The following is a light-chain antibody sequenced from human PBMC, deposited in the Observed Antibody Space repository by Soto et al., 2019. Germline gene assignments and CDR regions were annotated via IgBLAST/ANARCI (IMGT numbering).Light chain of an antibody. J-gene: IGKJ5*01. CDR2: GTS. CDR1: ERIYSAY. Sequence: MTQYPGTLSLSRGERATLSCRASERIYSAYLGWYQQKPGQAPRLLIYGTSSRATGIPDRFSGSGSGTDFTLTISRLEPEDFAVYYCQQYGNSPIPFGQGTRLENK. CDR3: QQYGNSPIP. V-gene: IGKV3-20*01.